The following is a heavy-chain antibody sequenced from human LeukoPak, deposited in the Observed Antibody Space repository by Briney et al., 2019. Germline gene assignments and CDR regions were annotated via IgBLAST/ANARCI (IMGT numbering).Heavy chain of an antibody. CDR3: AREVGPYSGSSTYYFGY. J-gene: IGHJ4*02. D-gene: IGHD1-26*01. CDR2: IYSGGST. V-gene: IGHV3-66*01. CDR1: GFTVSSNY. Sequence: GGSLRLSCAASGFTVSSNYMSWVRQAPGKGLEWVSVIYSGGSTYYADSVKGRFTISRDNSKNTLYLQMNSLRAEDTAVYYCAREVGPYSGSSTYYFGYWGQGTLVTVSS.